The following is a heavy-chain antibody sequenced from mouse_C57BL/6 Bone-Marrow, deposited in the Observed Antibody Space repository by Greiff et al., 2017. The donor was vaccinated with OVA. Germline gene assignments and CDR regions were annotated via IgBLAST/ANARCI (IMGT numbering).Heavy chain of an antibody. V-gene: IGHV1-15*01. CDR3: TRDSSGFFYAMDY. J-gene: IGHJ4*01. Sequence: SGAELVRPGASVTLSCKASGYTFTDYEMHWVKQTPVHGLEWIGAIDPETGGTAYNQKFKGKAILTADKSSSTAYMELRSLTSEDSAVYYCTRDSSGFFYAMDYWGQGTSVTVSS. CDR1: GYTFTDYE. D-gene: IGHD3-2*02. CDR2: IDPETGGT.